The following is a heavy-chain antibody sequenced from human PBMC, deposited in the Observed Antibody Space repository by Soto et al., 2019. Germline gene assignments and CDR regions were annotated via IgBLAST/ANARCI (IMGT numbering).Heavy chain of an antibody. D-gene: IGHD2-8*01. CDR2: IGGSGGST. CDR1: GFTFSSFA. Sequence: LGGSLRLSCVASGFTFSSFAMSWVRQAPGKGLEWVSAIGGSGGSTYYADSVKGRFTISRDNSKNMVYLQMNSLRAEDTAVYYCARVMRDSYFDYWGQRXLVTVSS. J-gene: IGHJ4*02. CDR3: ARVMRDSYFDY. V-gene: IGHV3-23*01.